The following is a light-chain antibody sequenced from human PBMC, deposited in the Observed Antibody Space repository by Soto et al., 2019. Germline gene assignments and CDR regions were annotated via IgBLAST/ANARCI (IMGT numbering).Light chain of an antibody. CDR1: QSISSW. V-gene: IGKV1-5*01. Sequence: DIPMTQSPATLSASVGDRVTITCRASQSISSWLAWYQQKPGKVPKLLIDDASSLESGVPSRFSGSGSGTEFTLTISSLQPDDFATYFCEQYNTYPWTFGQGTQVEIK. CDR3: EQYNTYPWT. CDR2: DAS. J-gene: IGKJ1*01.